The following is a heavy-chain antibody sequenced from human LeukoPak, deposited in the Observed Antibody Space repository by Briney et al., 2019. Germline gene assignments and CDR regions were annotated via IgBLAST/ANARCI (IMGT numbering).Heavy chain of an antibody. J-gene: IGHJ5*02. CDR3: ARDRVTMVRGAFDP. V-gene: IGHV3-21*01. CDR2: ISSSSSYI. D-gene: IGHD3-10*01. Sequence: KSGGSLRLSCAASGFTFSSYSMNWVRQAPGKGLEWVSSISSSSSYIYYADSVKGRFTISRDNAKNSLYLQMNTVRAEDTAVYYCARDRVTMVRGAFDPWGQGTLVTVSS. CDR1: GFTFSSYS.